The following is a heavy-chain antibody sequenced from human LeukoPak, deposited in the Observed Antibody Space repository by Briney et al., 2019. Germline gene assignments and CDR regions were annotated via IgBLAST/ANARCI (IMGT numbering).Heavy chain of an antibody. CDR1: GFIFSDYA. Sequence: GGSLRLSCAASGFIFSDYAMNWVRQAPGKGLQWVSSISGPGGNTYYADSVKGRFTISRDNSKNTLYLQMTSLRAEETALYYCAKSARGYSYGDFAYWGQGTLVTVSS. V-gene: IGHV3-23*01. CDR2: ISGPGGNT. CDR3: AKSARGYSYGDFAY. J-gene: IGHJ4*02. D-gene: IGHD5-18*01.